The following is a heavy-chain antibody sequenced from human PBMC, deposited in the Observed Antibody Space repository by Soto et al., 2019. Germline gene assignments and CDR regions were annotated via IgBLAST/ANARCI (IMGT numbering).Heavy chain of an antibody. D-gene: IGHD6-13*01. CDR3: ADYGYSSSWHYYYYMDV. CDR1: GFTFSSYA. J-gene: IGHJ6*03. CDR2: ISGSGGST. V-gene: IGHV3-23*01. Sequence: PGGSLRLSCAASGFTFSSYAMSWVRQAPGKGLEWVSAISGSGGSTYYADSVKGRFTISRDNSKNTLYLQTNSLRAEDTAVYYCADYGYSSSWHYYYYMDVWGKGTTVTVSS.